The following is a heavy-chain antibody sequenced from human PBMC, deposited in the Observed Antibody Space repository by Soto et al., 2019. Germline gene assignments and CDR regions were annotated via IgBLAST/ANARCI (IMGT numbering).Heavy chain of an antibody. CDR1: GGPITSSSHF. V-gene: IGHV4-39*01. J-gene: IGHJ5*02. Sequence: SETLSLTGTVSGGPITSSSHFWGWVRRPPGKGLEWIGTIYFTGNTYYTPSLKSRLTMSIDTSKNEFSLRLNSVTAADTAVYYCAGQTFTIAAASYGRSNWFDPWGPGTLVTVSS. CDR3: AGQTFTIAAASYGRSNWFDP. D-gene: IGHD6-25*01. CDR2: IYFTGNT.